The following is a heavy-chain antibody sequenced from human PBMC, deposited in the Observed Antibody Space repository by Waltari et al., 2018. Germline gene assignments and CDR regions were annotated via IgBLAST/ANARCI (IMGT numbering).Heavy chain of an antibody. V-gene: IGHV3-7*01. J-gene: IGHJ3*02. CDR3: VKTRRINDARDI. D-gene: IGHD2-15*01. CDR2: IKKYGREK. CDR1: GFTFSSYW. Sequence: EVQLVESGGGLVQPGGFLRLSCEASGFTFSSYWMSWVRKAPGKGLAGVARIKKYGREKQYVDSVKGRFTVSRDDAKNSLYLQMIGLRAEDTAIYYCVKTRRINDARDIWGQGTMVTVSS.